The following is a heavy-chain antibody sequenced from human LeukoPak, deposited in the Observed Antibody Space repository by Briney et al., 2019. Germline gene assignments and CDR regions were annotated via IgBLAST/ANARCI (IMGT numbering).Heavy chain of an antibody. CDR2: IWYDGSNK. J-gene: IGHJ4*02. D-gene: IGHD3-10*01. CDR1: GFTFSTYG. CDR3: ARASGPFDY. Sequence: GSMTLSCAASGFTFSTYGMHWVSQAPGKGLEWVAVIWYDGSNKYYADSVQGRFTISRDNSKNTLYLQMNSLRAEDTAVYSCARASGPFDYWGQENLGTVSS. V-gene: IGHV3-33*01.